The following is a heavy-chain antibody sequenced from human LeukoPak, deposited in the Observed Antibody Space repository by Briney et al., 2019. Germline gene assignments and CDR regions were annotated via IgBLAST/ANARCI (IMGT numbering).Heavy chain of an antibody. CDR2: IYYSGST. CDR3: AVGRTTPFDP. J-gene: IGHJ5*02. CDR1: GGSISSYY. D-gene: IGHD4-11*01. V-gene: IGHV4-59*01. Sequence: PSETLSLTCTVSGGSISSYYWSWIRQPPGKGLEWIGYIYYSGSTNYNPSLKSRVTISVDTSKNQFSLKLSSVTAADTAVYYCAVGRTTPFDPWGQGTLVTVSS.